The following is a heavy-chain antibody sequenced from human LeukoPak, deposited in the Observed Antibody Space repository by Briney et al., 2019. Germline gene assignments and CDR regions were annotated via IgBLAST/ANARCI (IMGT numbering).Heavy chain of an antibody. D-gene: IGHD6-13*01. J-gene: IGHJ5*02. CDR3: AGVAAAGTHWFDP. CDR1: GGSISSSSYY. Sequence: SETLSLTCTVSGGSISSSSYYWSWIRQPPGKGLEWIGSIYYSGSTYYNPSLKSRVTISVDTSKNQFSLKLSSVTAADTAVYYCAGVAAAGTHWFDPWGQGTLVTVSS. V-gene: IGHV4-39*01. CDR2: IYYSGST.